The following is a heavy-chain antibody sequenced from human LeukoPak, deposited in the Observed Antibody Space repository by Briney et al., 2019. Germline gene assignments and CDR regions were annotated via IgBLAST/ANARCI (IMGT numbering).Heavy chain of an antibody. CDR1: GYTFTSYG. J-gene: IGHJ3*02. CDR3: ARDRPYYGSGSYYDAFDI. CDR2: ISAFNGNT. V-gene: IGHV1-18*04. Sequence: ASVTVSCKASGYTFTSYGISWVRQAPGQGLEWMGWISAFNGNTNYAQKLQGRVTMTTDTSTSTAYMELRSLRSDDTAVYYCARDRPYYGSGSYYDAFDIWGQGTMVTVSS. D-gene: IGHD3-10*01.